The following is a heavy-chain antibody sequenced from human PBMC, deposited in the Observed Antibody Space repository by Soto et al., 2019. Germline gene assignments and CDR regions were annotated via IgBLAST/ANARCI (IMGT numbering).Heavy chain of an antibody. D-gene: IGHD6-19*01. J-gene: IGHJ6*02. Sequence: PGGSLILSCAASGFTFSSYWMSWVRQAPGKGLEWVANIKQDGSEKYYVDSVKGRFTISRDNAKNSLYLQMNSLRAEDTAVYYCAREQGWHYYYYGMDVWAQGTTVTGSS. CDR3: AREQGWHYYYYGMDV. CDR1: GFTFSSYW. CDR2: IKQDGSEK. V-gene: IGHV3-7*05.